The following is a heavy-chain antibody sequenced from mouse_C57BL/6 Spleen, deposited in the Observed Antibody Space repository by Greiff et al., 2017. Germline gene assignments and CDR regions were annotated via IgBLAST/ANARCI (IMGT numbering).Heavy chain of an antibody. CDR1: GYSFTGYY. V-gene: IGHV1-42*01. Sequence: EVQLQQSGPELVKPGASVKISCKASGYSFTGYYMNWVKQSPEKSLEWIGEINPSTGGTTYNQKFKAKATLTVDKSSSTAYMQLKSLTSEDSAVYYCARGSNYPGPGWYFDVWGTGTTVTVSS. CDR3: ARGSNYPGPGWYFDV. J-gene: IGHJ1*03. D-gene: IGHD2-5*01. CDR2: INPSTGGT.